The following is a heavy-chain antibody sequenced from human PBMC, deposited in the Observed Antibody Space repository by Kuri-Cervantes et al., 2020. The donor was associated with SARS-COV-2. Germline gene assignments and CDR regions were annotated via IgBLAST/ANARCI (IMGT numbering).Heavy chain of an antibody. CDR1: GFSLINARMG. D-gene: IGHD7-27*01. J-gene: IGHJ5*02. CDR3: ARDRELGTRGTNWFDP. Sequence: SGPTLVKPTETLTLTCTVSGFSLINARMGVSWIRQPPGKGLEWIGEINHSGSTNYNPSLKSRVTISVDTSKNQFSLKLSSVTAADTAVYYCARDRELGTRGTNWFDPWGQGTLVTVSS. V-gene: IGHV4-4*02. CDR2: INHSGST.